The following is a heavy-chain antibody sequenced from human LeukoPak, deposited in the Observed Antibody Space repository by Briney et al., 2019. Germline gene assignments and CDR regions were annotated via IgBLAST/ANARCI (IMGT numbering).Heavy chain of an antibody. V-gene: IGHV4-61*02. CDR2: IYTSGST. CDR1: GGSISGGDYY. J-gene: IGHJ6*02. D-gene: IGHD2-2*01. Sequence: SQTLSLTCTVSGGSISGGDYYWSWIRQPAGKGMEWIGRIYTSGSTNYNPSLKSRVTMSVDTSKNQFSLKLSSVTAADTAVYYCARVGLGYCSSTSCLRPDYYYYYGMDVWGQGTTVTVSS. CDR3: ARVGLGYCSSTSCLRPDYYYYYGMDV.